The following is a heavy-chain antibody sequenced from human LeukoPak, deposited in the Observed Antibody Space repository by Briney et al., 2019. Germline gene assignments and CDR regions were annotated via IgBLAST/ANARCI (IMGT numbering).Heavy chain of an antibody. CDR1: GFIFTIYP. D-gene: IGHD2-2*01. J-gene: IGHJ4*02. V-gene: IGHV3-30-3*01. Sequence: GGSLRLSCAASGFIFTIYPMHWVRQAPGKGLEWVATVSYNGDSKYYADSVRGRFTISRDNSKNTVWLQMNSLRAEDTAVYYCATGPNASPFDYWGQGTLVTVSS. CDR3: ATGPNASPFDY. CDR2: VSYNGDSK.